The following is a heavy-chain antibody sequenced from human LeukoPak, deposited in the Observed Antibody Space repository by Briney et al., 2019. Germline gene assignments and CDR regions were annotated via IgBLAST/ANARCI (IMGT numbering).Heavy chain of an antibody. J-gene: IGHJ4*02. D-gene: IGHD5-12*01. CDR1: GFTFSNYA. Sequence: PGGSLRLSCAASGFTFSNYAMSWVRQAPGKGLEWVSLISASDGSTFSADSVMGRFTISRDNSKNTLYLQMNSLRAEDTAVYYCAKKMAVATSYSHYFDYWGQGTLVTVSS. CDR2: ISASDGST. V-gene: IGHV3-23*01. CDR3: AKKMAVATSYSHYFDY.